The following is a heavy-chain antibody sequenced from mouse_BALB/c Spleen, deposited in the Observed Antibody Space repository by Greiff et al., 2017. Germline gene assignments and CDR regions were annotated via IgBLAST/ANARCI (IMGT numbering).Heavy chain of an antibody. CDR1: GYSITSGYY. CDR3: ARDFLYGNYRTWFAY. Sequence: DVKLVESGPGLVKPSQSLSLTCSVTGYSITSGYYWNWIRQFPGNKLEWMGYISYDGSNNYNPSLKNRISITRDTSKNQFFLKLNSVTTEDTATYYCARDFLYGNYRTWFAYWGQGTLVTVSA. V-gene: IGHV3-6*02. D-gene: IGHD2-1*01. J-gene: IGHJ3*01. CDR2: ISYDGSN.